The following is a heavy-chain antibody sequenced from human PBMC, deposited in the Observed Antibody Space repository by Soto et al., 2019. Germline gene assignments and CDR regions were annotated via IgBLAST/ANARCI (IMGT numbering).Heavy chain of an antibody. V-gene: IGHV3-30*18. CDR1: GFDFNTYG. CDR2: ISFDGSNQ. D-gene: IGHD2-15*01. J-gene: IGHJ5*02. Sequence: QVQLVQSGGGVVQPGRSLRLSCAASGFDFNTYGLHWVRQAPGKGLEWVAGISFDGSNQYYADSVKGRFTISRDKSNHTLFLQMNSLGAEDTATYYCAKDSSITAAGSGGWFDPWRQGTLVIVSS. CDR3: AKDSSITAAGSGGWFDP.